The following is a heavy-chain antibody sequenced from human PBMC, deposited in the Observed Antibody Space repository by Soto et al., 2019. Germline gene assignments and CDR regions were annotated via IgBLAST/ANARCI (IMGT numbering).Heavy chain of an antibody. CDR2: INRSSGRT. CDR1: GFTFSSYA. CDR3: ARFCSRGACYPSHYFYAMDV. J-gene: IGHJ6*02. D-gene: IGHD2-15*01. V-gene: IGHV3-23*01. Sequence: GGSLRLSCAASGFTFSSYALSWVRQAPGKGLEWVSAINRSSGRTYYADSVKGRFTISRDNAKNSLFLQMNSLRDEDTAVYYCARFCSRGACYPSHYFYAMDVWGQGTTVTVSS.